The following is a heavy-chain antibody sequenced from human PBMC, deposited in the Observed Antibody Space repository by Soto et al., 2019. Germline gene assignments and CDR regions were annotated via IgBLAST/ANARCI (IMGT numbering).Heavy chain of an antibody. J-gene: IGHJ3*02. CDR3: ARDNRDTRDSGSYRAFDI. CDR1: GFTVSSNY. V-gene: IGHV3-53*01. Sequence: GGSLRLSCAASGFTVSSNYMSWVRQAPGKGLEWVSVIYSGGSTYYADSVKGRFTISRDNSKNTLYLQMNSLRAEDTAVYYCARDNRDTRDSGSYRAFDIWGQGTMVTVSS. CDR2: IYSGGST. D-gene: IGHD1-26*01.